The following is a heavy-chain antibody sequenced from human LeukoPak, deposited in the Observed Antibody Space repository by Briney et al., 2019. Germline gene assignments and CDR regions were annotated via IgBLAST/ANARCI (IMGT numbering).Heavy chain of an antibody. CDR2: ISAYNGNT. CDR3: ARRTGSYPATHYYYYYMDV. CDR1: GYPLTNYG. V-gene: IGHV1-18*01. Sequence: ASVTVSCKASGYPLTNYGISWVRQAPGQGLEWMGWISAYNGNTKYAQKFQGRVTMTTDTSTSTVYMELRSLGSGDTAVYYCARRTGSYPATHYYYYYMDVWGKGTTVTVSS. D-gene: IGHD1-26*01. J-gene: IGHJ6*03.